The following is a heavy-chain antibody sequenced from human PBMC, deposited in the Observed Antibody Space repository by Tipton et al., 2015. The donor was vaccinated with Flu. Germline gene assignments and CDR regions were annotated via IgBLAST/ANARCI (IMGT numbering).Heavy chain of an antibody. CDR3: ARLSYYDVDLKNFYFDH. D-gene: IGHD3-10*02. CDR1: RGSISSSSYN. V-gene: IGHV4-39*01. CDR2: IYYSGRT. Sequence: TLSLTCTDSRGSISSSSYNWGWIRQPPGKGLEWIASIYYSGRTYYNPSLKSRVTISVDTSKNQFSLKLRSVTAADTAVYYCARLSYYDVDLKNFYFDHWGQGTLVTVSS. J-gene: IGHJ4*02.